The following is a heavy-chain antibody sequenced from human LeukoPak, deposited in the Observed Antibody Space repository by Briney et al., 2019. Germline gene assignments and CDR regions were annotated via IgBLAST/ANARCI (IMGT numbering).Heavy chain of an antibody. J-gene: IGHJ4*02. V-gene: IGHV3-33*06. Sequence: GRSLRLSCAASGFTFSNYGMHWVRQAPGKGLEWVAVIWYDGSNKYYVDSVKDRFTISRDNSKNTLYLQMNSLRAEDTAMYYCAKDRDTAMEIDYWGQGTLVTVSS. CDR1: GFTFSNYG. CDR3: AKDRDTAMEIDY. CDR2: IWYDGSNK. D-gene: IGHD5-18*01.